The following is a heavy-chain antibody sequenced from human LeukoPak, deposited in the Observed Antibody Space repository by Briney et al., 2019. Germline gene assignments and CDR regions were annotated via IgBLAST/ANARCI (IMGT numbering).Heavy chain of an antibody. CDR3: ASRGYSSGWYDLDY. J-gene: IGHJ4*02. D-gene: IGHD6-19*01. V-gene: IGHV4-30-2*01. CDR2: IYHSGST. Sequence: SETLSLTCTVSGGSISSGGYYWSWIRQPPGKGLEWIGYIYHSGSTYYNPSLKSRVTISVDRSKNQFSLKLSSVTAADTAVYYCASRGYSSGWYDLDYWGQGTLVTVSS. CDR1: GGSISSGGYY.